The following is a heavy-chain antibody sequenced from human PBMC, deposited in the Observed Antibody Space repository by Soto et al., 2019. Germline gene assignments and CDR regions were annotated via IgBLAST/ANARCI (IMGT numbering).Heavy chain of an antibody. V-gene: IGHV4-31*03. CDR3: ASLRATYYYDSSGDLTFDY. CDR2: IYYSGST. CDR1: GGSISSGGYY. Sequence: SETLSLTCTVSGGSISSGGYYWSWIRQHPGKGLEWIGYIYYSGSTYYNPSLKSRVTISVDTSKNQFSLKLSSVTAADTAVYYCASLRATYYYDSSGDLTFDYWGQGTLVTVSS. J-gene: IGHJ4*02. D-gene: IGHD3-22*01.